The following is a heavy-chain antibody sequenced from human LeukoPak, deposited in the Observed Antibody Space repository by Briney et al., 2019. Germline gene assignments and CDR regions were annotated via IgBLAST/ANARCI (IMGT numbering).Heavy chain of an antibody. D-gene: IGHD4-11*01. CDR3: ASATTVTTFAY. V-gene: IGHV4-39*01. CDR2: IYYSGNT. CDR1: GGSISSYY. J-gene: IGHJ4*02. Sequence: SETLSLTCTVSGGSISSYYWGWIRQPPGKGLEWIGSIYYSGNTYYNPSLKSRVTISVDTSKNQFSLKLSSVTAADTAVFYCASATTVTTFAYWGQGTLVTVSS.